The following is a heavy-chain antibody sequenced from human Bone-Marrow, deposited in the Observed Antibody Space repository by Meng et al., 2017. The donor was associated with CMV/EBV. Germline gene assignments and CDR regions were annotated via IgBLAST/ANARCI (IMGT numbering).Heavy chain of an antibody. CDR1: GGTFTTSA. CDR2: INPSGGST. V-gene: IGHV1-46*01. J-gene: IGHJ4*02. CDR3: ARDRGRGTTVTE. Sequence: ASVKVSCKASGGTFTTSAIVWVRQAPGQGLEWMGIINPSGGSTSYAQKFQGRVTMTRDTSTSTVYMELSSLRSEDTAVYYCARDRGRGTTVTEWGQGTLVAVSS. D-gene: IGHD4-11*01.